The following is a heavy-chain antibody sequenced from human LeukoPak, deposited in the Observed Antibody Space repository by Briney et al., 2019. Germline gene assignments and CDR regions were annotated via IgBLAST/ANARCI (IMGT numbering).Heavy chain of an antibody. CDR2: IYYSGST. Sequence: SETLSLTCTVSGGSISSYYWGWIRQPPGKGLEWIGYIYYSGSTNYNPSLKSRVTISVDTSKNQFSLKLSSVTAADTAVYYCARLGLVAATLNYYYYMDVWGKGTTVTVSS. V-gene: IGHV4-59*08. CDR1: GGSISSYY. D-gene: IGHD2-15*01. J-gene: IGHJ6*03. CDR3: ARLGLVAATLNYYYYMDV.